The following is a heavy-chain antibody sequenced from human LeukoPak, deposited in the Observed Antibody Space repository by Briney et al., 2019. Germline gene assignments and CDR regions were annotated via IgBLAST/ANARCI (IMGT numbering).Heavy chain of an antibody. V-gene: IGHV3-23*01. J-gene: IGHJ4*02. Sequence: GGSLRLSCAASGFTFSSHSMAWVRQAPGKGLKWVSAIRGSGDTALYADSVKGRFTISRDNFKNIVYLEMNSLRAEDTATYYCAKVTWESRPPDCNSWGPGTLVTVSS. CDR1: GFTFSSHS. CDR2: IRGSGDTA. D-gene: IGHD6-6*01. CDR3: AKVTWESRPPDCNS.